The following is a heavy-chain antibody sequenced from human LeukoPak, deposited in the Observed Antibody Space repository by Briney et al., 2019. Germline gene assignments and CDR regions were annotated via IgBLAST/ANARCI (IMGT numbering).Heavy chain of an antibody. CDR1: GYTFTCYY. Sequence: ASVKVSCKASGYTFTCYYMHWVRQAPGQGLEWMGRINPNSGGTNYAQKFQGRVTMTRDTSISTAYMELSRLRSEDTAVYYCARQYGGKNHIDYWGQGTLVTVSS. V-gene: IGHV1-2*06. J-gene: IGHJ4*02. CDR2: INPNSGGT. D-gene: IGHD4-23*01. CDR3: ARQYGGKNHIDY.